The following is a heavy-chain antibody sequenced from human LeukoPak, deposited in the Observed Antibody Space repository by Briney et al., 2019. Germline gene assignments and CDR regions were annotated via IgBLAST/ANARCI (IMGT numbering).Heavy chain of an antibody. J-gene: IGHJ4*02. Sequence: PSETLSLTCAVYGGSFSGYYWCWIRQPPGKGLEWIGEINHSGSTNYNPSLKSRVTISVDTSKNQFSLKLSSVTAADTAVYYCARREGGFDYWGQGTLVTVSS. D-gene: IGHD1-26*01. CDR2: INHSGST. CDR3: ARREGGFDY. V-gene: IGHV4-34*01. CDR1: GGSFSGYY.